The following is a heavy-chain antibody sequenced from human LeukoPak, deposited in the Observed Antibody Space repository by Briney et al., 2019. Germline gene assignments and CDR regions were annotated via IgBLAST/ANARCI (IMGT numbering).Heavy chain of an antibody. J-gene: IGHJ4*02. D-gene: IGHD3-3*01. V-gene: IGHV3-23*01. Sequence: GGSLRLSCAASGFIFNNYAMSWVRQAPGQGLEWASSISGAGVHTYYADSVKGRFTISRDNSKNTMYLQMDSLGAEDTAVYYCAKSTTIFGVIIAYFDSWGQGMMVTVSS. CDR2: ISGAGVHT. CDR1: GFIFNNYA. CDR3: AKSTTIFGVIIAYFDS.